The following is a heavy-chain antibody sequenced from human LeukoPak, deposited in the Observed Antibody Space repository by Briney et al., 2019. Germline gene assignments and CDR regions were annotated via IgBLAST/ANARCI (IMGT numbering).Heavy chain of an antibody. D-gene: IGHD2-2*01. CDR3: ARETSGCSSTSCYDYYYYMDV. Sequence: GGSLRLSCAASGFTFDDYGMSWVRQAPGKGLEWVSGINWNGGSTGYADSVKGRFTISRDNAKNSLYLQMNSLRAEDTALYYCARETSGCSSTSCYDYYYYMDVWGKGTTVTVSS. V-gene: IGHV3-20*04. CDR1: GFTFDDYG. CDR2: INWNGGST. J-gene: IGHJ6*03.